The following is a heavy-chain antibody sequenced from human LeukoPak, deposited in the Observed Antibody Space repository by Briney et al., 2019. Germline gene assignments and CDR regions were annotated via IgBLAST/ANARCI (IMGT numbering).Heavy chain of an antibody. J-gene: IGHJ6*03. CDR1: GYTFTSYG. CDR3: ASYSSSWHLIDYYYYYYMDV. CDR2: ISAYNGNT. Sequence: ASVKVSCKASGYTFTSYGISWVRQAPGQGLEWMGWISAYNGNTGYAQKFQGRVTITRNTSISTTYMELSSLRSEDTAAYYCASYSSSWHLIDYYYYYYMDVWGKGTTVTISS. D-gene: IGHD6-13*01. V-gene: IGHV1-8*03.